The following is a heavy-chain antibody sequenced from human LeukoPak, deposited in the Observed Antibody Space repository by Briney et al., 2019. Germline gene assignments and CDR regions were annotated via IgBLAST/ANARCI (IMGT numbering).Heavy chain of an antibody. J-gene: IGHJ4*02. CDR3: ARETPQQQLATGD. Sequence: SETLSLTCTVSGGSISSSSYYWGWIRQPPGKELEWIGSIYYSGSTYYNPSLKSRVTISVDTSKNLFSLKLSSVTAADTAVYYCARETPQQQLATGDWGQGALVTVSS. CDR2: IYYSGST. V-gene: IGHV4-39*02. D-gene: IGHD6-13*01. CDR1: GGSISSSSYY.